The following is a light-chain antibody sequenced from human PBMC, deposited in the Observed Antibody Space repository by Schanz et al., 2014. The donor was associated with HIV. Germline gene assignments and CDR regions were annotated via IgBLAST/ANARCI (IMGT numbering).Light chain of an antibody. CDR1: SSDVGSYNL. Sequence: QSVLTQPASVSGSPGQSITISCTGTSSDVGSYNLVSWYQQHPGKAPKLMIYDVSNRPSGVSNRFSGSKSGNTASLTVSGLQAEDEADYYCSSYAGSNNFGVFGGGTKLTVL. CDR2: DVS. J-gene: IGLJ3*02. CDR3: SSYAGSNNFGV. V-gene: IGLV2-23*02.